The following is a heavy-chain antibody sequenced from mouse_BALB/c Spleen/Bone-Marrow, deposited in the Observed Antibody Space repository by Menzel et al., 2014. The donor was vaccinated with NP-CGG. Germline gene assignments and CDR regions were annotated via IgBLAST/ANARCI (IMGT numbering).Heavy chain of an antibody. D-gene: IGHD2-4*01. J-gene: IGHJ4*01. CDR2: ISNGSSTI. V-gene: IGHV5-17*02. CDR3: ARKGAMITHYYAMDY. CDR1: GFTFSSFG. Sequence: EVHLVESGGGLVQPGGSRKLSCAASGFTFSSFGMHWVRQAPEKGLEWVAYISNGSSTIYYADTVKGRFTISRDNPKNTLFLQMTRLRSEDTAMYYCARKGAMITHYYAMDYWGQGTSVTVSS.